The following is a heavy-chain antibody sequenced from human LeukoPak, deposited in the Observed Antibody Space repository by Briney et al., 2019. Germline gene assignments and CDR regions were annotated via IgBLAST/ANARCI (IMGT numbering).Heavy chain of an antibody. Sequence: SETLSLTCTVSGGSISSGDHYWSWIRQPPGKGLEWIGYIYYSGSTSGSTTYYNPSLKSRVTVSVDTSKNQFSLKLRSVTAADTAVYYCASGGADSGSLFDYWGQGTPVTVSS. V-gene: IGHV4-30-4*01. CDR1: GGSISSGDHY. D-gene: IGHD5-12*01. CDR2: IYYSGSTSGSTT. J-gene: IGHJ4*02. CDR3: ASGGADSGSLFDY.